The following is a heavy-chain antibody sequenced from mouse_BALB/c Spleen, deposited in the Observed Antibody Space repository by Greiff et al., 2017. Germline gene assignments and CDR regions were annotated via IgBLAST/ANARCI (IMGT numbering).Heavy chain of an antibody. J-gene: IGHJ2*01. CDR3: AIHYYGYGYFDY. CDR1: GYSITSDYA. V-gene: IGHV3-2*02. Sequence: EVKLQESGPGLVKPSQSLSLTCTVTGYSITSDYAWNWIRQFPGNKLEWMGYISYSGSTSYNPSLKSRISITRDTSKNQFFLQLNSVTTEDTATYYCAIHYYGYGYFDYWGQGTTLTVSS. CDR2: ISYSGST. D-gene: IGHD1-2*01.